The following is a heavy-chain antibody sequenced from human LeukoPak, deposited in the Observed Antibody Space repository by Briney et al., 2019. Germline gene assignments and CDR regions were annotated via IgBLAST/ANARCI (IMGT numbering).Heavy chain of an antibody. CDR3: ARGRSTNFLDV. D-gene: IGHD2-2*01. J-gene: IGHJ6*02. CDR2: IIGDGSGT. Sequence: GGSLRLSCAASGFPFSSYWMHWVRQGPGRGLVWVSRIIGDGSGTNYADSVKGRFTISRDNAKNTLYLQMNSLRAEDTAVYYCARGRSTNFLDVWGQGTTVTVSS. V-gene: IGHV3-74*01. CDR1: GFPFSSYW.